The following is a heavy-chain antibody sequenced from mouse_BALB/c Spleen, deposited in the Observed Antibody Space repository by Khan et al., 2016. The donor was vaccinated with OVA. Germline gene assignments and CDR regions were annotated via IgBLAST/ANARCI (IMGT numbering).Heavy chain of an antibody. CDR3: ARKDYYDYDPFPY. Sequence: EVQLQESGPGLVKPSQSLSLTCTVTGYSITSEYTWNWIRQFPGHKLEWMGFISYSGNTRYNPSLKSRISITRDTSKNQFFLQLNSVTSEDTATYYCARKDYYDYDPFPYWGQGTLVTVS. J-gene: IGHJ3*01. CDR2: ISYSGNT. D-gene: IGHD2-4*01. CDR1: GYSITSEYT. V-gene: IGHV3-2*02.